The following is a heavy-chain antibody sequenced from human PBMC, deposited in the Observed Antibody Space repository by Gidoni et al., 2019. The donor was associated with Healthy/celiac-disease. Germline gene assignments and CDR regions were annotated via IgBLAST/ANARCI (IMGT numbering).Heavy chain of an antibody. Sequence: VQLVEAGGGLVKHGGSLRLSCSASGFTFSDYDMSWIRQAPGKGLEWVSYISSSSSYTNYADSVKGRFTIYRDNAKNSLYLQMNSLRAEDTAVYYCARWSGYYNWGQGTLVTVSS. CDR2: ISSSSSYT. V-gene: IGHV3-11*06. CDR1: GFTFSDYD. D-gene: IGHD3-3*01. CDR3: ARWSGYYN. J-gene: IGHJ4*02.